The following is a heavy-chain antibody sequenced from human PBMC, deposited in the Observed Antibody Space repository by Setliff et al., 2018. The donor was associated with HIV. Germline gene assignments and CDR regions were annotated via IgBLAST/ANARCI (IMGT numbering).Heavy chain of an antibody. CDR1: GGSISSGSYY. D-gene: IGHD3-22*01. J-gene: IGHJ4*02. V-gene: IGHV4-61*02. CDR2: IHTSGNT. CDR3: AREGGLDYYDSSGHYSY. Sequence: PSETLSLTCNVSGGSISSGSYYWSWIRQPAGKGLEWIGRIHTSGNTNYNPSLKSRVTISVDTSKNQFSLKLSSVTAADTAVYYCAREGGLDYYDSSGHYSYWGQGTLVTVSS.